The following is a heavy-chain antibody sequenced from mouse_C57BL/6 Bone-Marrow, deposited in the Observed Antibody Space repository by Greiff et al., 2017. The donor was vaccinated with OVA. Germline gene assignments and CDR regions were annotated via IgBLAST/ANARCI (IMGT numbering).Heavy chain of an antibody. V-gene: IGHV7-1*01. J-gene: IGHJ4*01. CDR1: GFTFSDFY. CDR2: SRNKANDYTT. Sequence: EVKVVESGGGLVQSGRSLRLSCATSGFTFSDFYMEWVRQAPGKGLEWIAASRNKANDYTTEYSASVKGRFIVSRDTSQSILYRQMNALRAEDTAVYCCARDENGAMDDWGKGTSVTVSS. CDR3: ARDENGAMDD.